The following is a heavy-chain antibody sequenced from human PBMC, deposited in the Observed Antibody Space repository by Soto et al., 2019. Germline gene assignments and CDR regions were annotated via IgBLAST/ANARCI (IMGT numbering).Heavy chain of an antibody. J-gene: IGHJ4*02. D-gene: IGHD4-17*01. CDR1: GYTFTNYD. CDR2: TNPKSGYT. Sequence: HVQMWQSGAEVKKPGASVKVSCKTSGYTFTNYDSNWVRQATGQGLEWMGWTNPKSGYTGSAEKFQGRVTMTRDSSIRTAYMELHSLTSEDTAVYYCARTAGDLDYWGQGTLITVSS. CDR3: ARTAGDLDY. V-gene: IGHV1-8*01.